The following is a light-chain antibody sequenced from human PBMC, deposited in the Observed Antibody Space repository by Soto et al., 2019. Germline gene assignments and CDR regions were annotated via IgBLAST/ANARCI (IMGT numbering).Light chain of an antibody. CDR2: DAS. V-gene: IGKV3-11*01. CDR1: QSVSNY. J-gene: IGKJ2*01. CDR3: QQRSNWPRFT. Sequence: EIVLTQSPATLSLSPGESATLSCRASQSVSNYLAWYQQKPGQAPRLLIYDASNRATGIPARFSGSGSGTDFTVTISSLEPEDFAVYYCQQRSNWPRFTFGQGTKVDIK.